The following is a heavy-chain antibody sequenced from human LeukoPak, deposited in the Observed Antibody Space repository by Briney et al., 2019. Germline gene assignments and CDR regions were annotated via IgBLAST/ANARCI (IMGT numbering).Heavy chain of an antibody. Sequence: SETLSLTCTVSGGSISSYYWSWIRQPPGKGLEWIGYIYYSGSTNYSPSLKSRVTISVDTSKNQFSLKLSSVTAADTAVYYCVRAITGFDLWGRGTLVTVSS. CDR1: GGSISSYY. CDR3: VRAITGFDL. J-gene: IGHJ2*01. D-gene: IGHD1-14*01. V-gene: IGHV4-59*08. CDR2: IYYSGST.